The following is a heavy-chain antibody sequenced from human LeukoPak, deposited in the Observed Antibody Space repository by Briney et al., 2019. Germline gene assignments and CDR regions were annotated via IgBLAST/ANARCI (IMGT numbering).Heavy chain of an antibody. CDR1: GFIFSNYG. CDR3: AKAGSGYYNLDS. D-gene: IGHD3-22*01. J-gene: IGHJ4*02. V-gene: IGHV3-23*01. Sequence: GGSLRLSCRASGFIFSNYGMHWVRQAPGKGLEWVSAMSGNGANTYYADSVKGRFTISRDNSKNTLYVQMNSLGAEDTAVYYCAKAGSGYYNLDSWGQGTLVTVSS. CDR2: MSGNGANT.